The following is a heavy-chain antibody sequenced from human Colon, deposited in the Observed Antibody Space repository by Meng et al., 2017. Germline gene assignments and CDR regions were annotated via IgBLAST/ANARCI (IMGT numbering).Heavy chain of an antibody. Sequence: QLQLQESGSRLVKPSQTLSLTCAVSGDSVTTTLSSWSWIRQSPGKGLEWIGNIYDNGYTYYSLSLRSRVTISVDRSNNQFSLNLNSVTAADTAVYFCARGYRGSTYFAYWGQGILVTVSS. CDR2: IYDNGYT. V-gene: IGHV4-30-2*06. CDR3: ARGYRGSTYFAY. CDR1: GDSVTTTLSS. J-gene: IGHJ4*02. D-gene: IGHD3-16*01.